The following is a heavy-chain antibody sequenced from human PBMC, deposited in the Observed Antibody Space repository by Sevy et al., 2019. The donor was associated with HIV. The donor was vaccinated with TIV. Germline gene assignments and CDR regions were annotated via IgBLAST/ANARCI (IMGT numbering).Heavy chain of an antibody. J-gene: IGHJ6*02. CDR2: VSGSGGST. D-gene: IGHD2-2*01. V-gene: IGHV3-23*01. CDR3: AKGRPISTSCYGICDYYGLDV. Sequence: GGSLRLSCAASGFPFSSYDMTWVRQAPGKGLEWVSSVSGSGGSTHSAEPVKGRFTSSRDNSKDTLYLQMNSLRAEDTAAYYCAKGRPISTSCYGICDYYGLDVWGQGTTVTVSS. CDR1: GFPFSSYD.